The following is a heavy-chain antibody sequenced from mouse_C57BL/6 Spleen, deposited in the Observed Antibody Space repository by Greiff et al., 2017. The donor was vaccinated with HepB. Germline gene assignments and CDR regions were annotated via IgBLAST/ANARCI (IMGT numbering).Heavy chain of an antibody. V-gene: IGHV1-81*01. J-gene: IGHJ4*01. Sequence: QVQLKQSGAELARPGASVKLSCKASGYTFTSYGISWVKQRTGQGLEWIGEIYPRSGNTYYNEKFKGKATLTADKSSSTAYMELRSLISEDSSVYFCARGDGYDYYAMDYWGQGTSVTVSS. CDR2: IYPRSGNT. CDR1: GYTFTSYG. CDR3: ARGDGYDYYAMDY. D-gene: IGHD2-2*01.